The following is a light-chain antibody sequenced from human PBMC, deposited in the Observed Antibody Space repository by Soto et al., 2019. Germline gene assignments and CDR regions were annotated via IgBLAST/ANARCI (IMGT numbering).Light chain of an antibody. J-gene: IGLJ2*01. V-gene: IGLV3-21*02. CDR2: DDS. CDR1: KIGTKS. CDR3: QVWDSSTDQNVV. Sequence: SSELTQPPSVSVAPGQTARITCGGNKIGTKSVHWYQQKPGQAPVLVVFDDSDRPSGIPERFSGSNSGNTATLTISRVEAGDEADYDCQVWDSSTDQNVVFGGGTKVTVL.